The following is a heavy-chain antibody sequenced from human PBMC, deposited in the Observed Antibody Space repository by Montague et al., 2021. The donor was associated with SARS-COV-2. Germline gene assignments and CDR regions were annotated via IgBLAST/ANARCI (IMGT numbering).Heavy chain of an antibody. CDR2: IYYTGSH. J-gene: IGHJ5*01. CDR1: GDSVSRGSSY. D-gene: IGHD5-24*01. V-gene: IGHV4-61*01. CDR3: ARHARGEGYTSWFDS. Sequence: SETLSLTCTVSGDSVSRGSSYWSWIRQPPGKGLDWIGYIYYTGSHKYNSSLKSRLTISVDTSKNQFSLKLSSVTAAGTAVYYCARHARGEGYTSWFDSWGQGTLVTVSS.